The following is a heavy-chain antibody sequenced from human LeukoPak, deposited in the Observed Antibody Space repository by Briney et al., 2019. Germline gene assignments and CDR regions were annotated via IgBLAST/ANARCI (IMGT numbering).Heavy chain of an antibody. CDR3: ESSGPYY. CDR2: ISHSGIT. J-gene: IGHJ4*02. Sequence: SETLSLTCGVQGESFSGYYWSWIRQPPGKGLDWIGEISHSGITNYSPSLQSRVTISVDTSKNQFSLKLTSVTAADTAVYYYESSGPYYWGQGSLVTVSS. D-gene: IGHD6-19*01. CDR1: GESFSGYY. V-gene: IGHV4-34*01.